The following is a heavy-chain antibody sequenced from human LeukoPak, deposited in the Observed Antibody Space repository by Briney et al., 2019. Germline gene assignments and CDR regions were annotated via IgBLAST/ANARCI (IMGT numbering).Heavy chain of an antibody. V-gene: IGHV3-20*04. Sequence: GGSLRLSCATSGFTFDDFGMAWVRQVPGKGPEWVSGINWNGETIAYRDSVKGRFTISRDNAENSLYLQMNSLRAEDTAVYYCARSRYYFDYWGQGTLVTVSS. CDR2: INWNGETI. J-gene: IGHJ4*02. CDR3: ARSRYYFDY. CDR1: GFTFDDFG.